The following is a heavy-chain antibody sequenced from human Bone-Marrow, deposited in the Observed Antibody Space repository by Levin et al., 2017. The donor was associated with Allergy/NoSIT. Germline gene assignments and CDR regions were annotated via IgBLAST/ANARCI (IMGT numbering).Heavy chain of an antibody. CDR1: GFTFSSYG. Sequence: GGSLRLSCVVSGFTFSSYGMHWVRQAPGEGLEWVADISHDGGNKYHATSVRGRFTISRDNSNNALYLQMNSLRVEDTAVYYCAKGLHSGMVTAAFDIWGQGTTVTVSS. J-gene: IGHJ3*02. D-gene: IGHD5-18*01. CDR3: AKGLHSGMVTAAFDI. CDR2: ISHDGGNK. V-gene: IGHV3-30*18.